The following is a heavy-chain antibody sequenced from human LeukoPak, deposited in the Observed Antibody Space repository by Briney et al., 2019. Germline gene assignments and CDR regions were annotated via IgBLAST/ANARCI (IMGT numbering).Heavy chain of an antibody. CDR1: GFTFSSYA. J-gene: IGHJ4*02. CDR2: ISYDGSNK. CDR3: ARDRQLYSSGWYSDY. V-gene: IGHV3-30*04. D-gene: IGHD6-19*01. Sequence: PGGSLRLSCAASGFTFSSYAMHWVRQAPGKGLEWVAVISYDGSNKYYADSVKGRFTISRDNSKNTLYLQMNSLRAEDTAVYYCARDRQLYSSGWYSDYWGQGTLVTVSS.